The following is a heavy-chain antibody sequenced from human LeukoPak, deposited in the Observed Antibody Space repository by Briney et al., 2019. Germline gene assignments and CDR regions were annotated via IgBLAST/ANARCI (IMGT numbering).Heavy chain of an antibody. CDR3: AKWSGDYVRSSGYFDY. V-gene: IGHV3-21*01. J-gene: IGHJ4*02. CDR1: GFTFSRYS. D-gene: IGHD4-17*01. CDR2: ISSGSSYM. Sequence: PGGSLRLSCAASGFTFSRYSLNWVRQAPGKGLEWVSSISSGSSYMYYSDSVKGRFTISRDNAKNSLYLQMNSLRAEDTAMYYCAKWSGDYVRSSGYFDYWGQGTLVTVSS.